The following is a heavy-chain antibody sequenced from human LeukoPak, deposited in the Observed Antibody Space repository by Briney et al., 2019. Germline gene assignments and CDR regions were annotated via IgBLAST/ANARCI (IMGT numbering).Heavy chain of an antibody. D-gene: IGHD6-6*01. CDR3: VRDQGSWSIAAHLDTFDM. CDR1: GFTFSTSG. V-gene: IGHV3-48*01. CDR2: ITSSSSAK. Sequence: GGSLRLSCAASGFTFSTSGMNWVRQAPGKGLEWVSYITSSSSAKYYAASVRGRFTISRDNAKNSLYLQMNSLTAEDTAVYFCVRDQGSWSIAAHLDTFDMWGQGTMVTVSS. J-gene: IGHJ3*02.